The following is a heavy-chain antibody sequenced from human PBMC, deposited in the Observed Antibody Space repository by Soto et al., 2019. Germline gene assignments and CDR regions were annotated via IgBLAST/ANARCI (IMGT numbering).Heavy chain of an antibody. D-gene: IGHD6-19*01. CDR3: ATDTKVSVVAGTDYYYYGMDV. V-gene: IGHV1-24*01. J-gene: IGHJ6*02. CDR2: FDPEDGET. Sequence: GASVKVSCKVSGYTLTELSMHWVRQAPGKGLEWMGGFDPEDGETIYAQKFQGRVTMTEDTSTDTAYMELSSLRSEDTAVYYCATDTKVSVVAGTDYYYYGMDVWGQGTTVTSP. CDR1: GYTLTELS.